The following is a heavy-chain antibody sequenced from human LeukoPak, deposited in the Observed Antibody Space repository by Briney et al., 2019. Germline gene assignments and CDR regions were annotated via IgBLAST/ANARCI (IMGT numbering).Heavy chain of an antibody. CDR3: ARGYDFWSAPDAFDI. D-gene: IGHD3-3*01. CDR2: INPNTGGT. CDR1: GYTFTVYY. J-gene: IGHJ3*02. V-gene: IGHV1-2*02. Sequence: ASVTVSFKSSGYTFTVYYLHWVRQAPGQGLEWMGWINPNTGGTTYAEKVQGRVTMTRDTSISTAYMELNRLRSDDTAMYFCARGYDFWSAPDAFDIWGQGTMVTVSS.